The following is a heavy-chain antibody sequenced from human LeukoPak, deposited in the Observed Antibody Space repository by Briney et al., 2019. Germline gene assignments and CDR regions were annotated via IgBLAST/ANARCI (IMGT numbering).Heavy chain of an antibody. V-gene: IGHV1-69*04. CDR2: IIPILGIA. CDR1: GGTFSSYA. CDR3: ATDYDFWSGYYVPGGSFSFDP. J-gene: IGHJ5*02. D-gene: IGHD3-3*01. Sequence: ASVKVSCKASGGTFSSYAISWVRQAPGQGLEWMGRIIPILGIANYAQKFQGRVTITADKSTSTAYMELSSLRSEDTAVYYCATDYDFWSGYYVPGGSFSFDPWGQGTLVTVSS.